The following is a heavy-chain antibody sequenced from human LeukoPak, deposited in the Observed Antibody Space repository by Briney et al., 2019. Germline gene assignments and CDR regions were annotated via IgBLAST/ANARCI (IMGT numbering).Heavy chain of an antibody. D-gene: IGHD5-24*01. CDR3: VRTGQMATITVDY. Sequence: SQTLSLTCTVSGGSISSGSYYWSWIRQPAGKGLEWIGRIYTSGSTNYNPSLKSRVTMSVDTSKNQFSLKLSSVTAADTAVYYCVRTGQMATITVDYWGQGTLVTVSS. J-gene: IGHJ4*02. CDR2: IYTSGST. CDR1: GGSISSGSYY. V-gene: IGHV4-61*02.